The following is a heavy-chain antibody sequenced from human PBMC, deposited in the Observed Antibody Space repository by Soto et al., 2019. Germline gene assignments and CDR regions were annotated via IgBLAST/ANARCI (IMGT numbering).Heavy chain of an antibody. CDR1: GFTFSSYG. Sequence: PGGSLRLSCAASGFTFSSYGMHWVRQAPGKGLEWVSYISDSSSAIYYADSVKGRFTISRDDAKNSLYLQMNSLRVEDTAVYYCARDLDAFDMWGQGTMVTVSS. CDR2: ISDSSSAI. CDR3: ARDLDAFDM. V-gene: IGHV3-48*01. J-gene: IGHJ3*02.